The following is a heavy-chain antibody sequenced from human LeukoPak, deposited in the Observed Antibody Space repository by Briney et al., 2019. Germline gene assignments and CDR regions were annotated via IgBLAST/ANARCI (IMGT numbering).Heavy chain of an antibody. CDR1: GFTFSTYW. CDR2: INTDGSST. Sequence: GGSLRLSCAVSGFTFSTYWMHWVRQVPGKGLVWVSRINTDGSSTSYADSVKGRFTISRDNAKNTLYLQMNSLRAEDTAVYYCTRVGYCATTSCRTASDIWGQGTMVTVSS. V-gene: IGHV3-74*01. CDR3: TRVGYCATTSCRTASDI. J-gene: IGHJ3*02. D-gene: IGHD2-2*01.